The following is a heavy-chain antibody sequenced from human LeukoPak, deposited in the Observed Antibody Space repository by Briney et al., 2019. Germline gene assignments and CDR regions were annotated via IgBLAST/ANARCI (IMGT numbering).Heavy chain of an antibody. Sequence: ASVTVSCKASGYTFTSYGISWVRQAPGQGLEWMGMIYPRDGSTSYAQKFQGRVTVTRDTSTSTVHMELSGLRSEDTAVYYCGRDQEGFDYWGQGTLVTVSS. CDR1: GYTFTSYG. CDR2: IYPRDGST. J-gene: IGHJ4*02. CDR3: GRDQEGFDY. V-gene: IGHV1-46*01.